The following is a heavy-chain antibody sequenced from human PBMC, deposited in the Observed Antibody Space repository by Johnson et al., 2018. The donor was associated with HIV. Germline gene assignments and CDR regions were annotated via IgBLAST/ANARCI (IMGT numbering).Heavy chain of an antibody. Sequence: VQPGRSLRLSCAASRFTFSNYGMHWVRQATGKGLEWVSGIGTAGDTYYADSVRGRFTISRDNSKNTLYLQMSSLRAEDTAVYYCVKVQDEWFRALGAFDIWGQGTMVTVSS. V-gene: IGHV3-13*01. D-gene: IGHD3-10*01. CDR2: IGTAGDT. CDR3: VKVQDEWFRALGAFDI. J-gene: IGHJ3*02. CDR1: RFTFSNYG.